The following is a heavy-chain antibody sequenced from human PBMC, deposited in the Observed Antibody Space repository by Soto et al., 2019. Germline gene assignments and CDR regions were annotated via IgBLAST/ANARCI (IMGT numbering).Heavy chain of an antibody. V-gene: IGHV3-11*01. D-gene: IGHD3-3*01. CDR3: ASHYDLWTGYLYPVDY. J-gene: IGHJ4*02. CDR1: GYNFSDYY. CDR2: IDTSSTKI. Sequence: QVQLVESGGDLVKPGGSLRLSCAASGYNFSDYYLSWIRQAPGKGLEWISYIDTSSTKIYYADSVRGRFTISRDNGKNSLFLDMNNLRVEDTAVYFCASHYDLWTGYLYPVDYWGRGTLVTVSS.